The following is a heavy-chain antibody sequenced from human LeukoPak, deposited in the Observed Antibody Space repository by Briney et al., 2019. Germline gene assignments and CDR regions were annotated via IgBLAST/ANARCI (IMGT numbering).Heavy chain of an antibody. V-gene: IGHV1-46*01. CDR2: INPSGGTT. CDR3: ARGLHSARDAFDI. CDR1: GYTFTTYY. J-gene: IGHJ3*02. Sequence: ASVKVSCKASGYTFTTYYMHWVRQAPGQGLEWMGIINPSGGTTIYAQKFQGRVTMTRDTSTTTVYMELSSLRSDDTAVYYCARGLHSARDAFDIWGQGTMVTVSS. D-gene: IGHD5-18*01.